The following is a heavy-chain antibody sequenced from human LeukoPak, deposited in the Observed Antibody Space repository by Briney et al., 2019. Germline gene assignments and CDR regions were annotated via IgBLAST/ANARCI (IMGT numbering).Heavy chain of an antibody. CDR1: GYTFTSYY. CDR3: AITYGSGSYLFDY. D-gene: IGHD3-10*01. Sequence: ASVKVSCKASGYTFTSYYIHWVRQAPGQGLEWMGWINPNSGGTNYAQKFQGRVTMTRDTSISTAYMELSRLRSDDTAVYYCAITYGSGSYLFDYWGQGTLVTVSS. V-gene: IGHV1-2*02. CDR2: INPNSGGT. J-gene: IGHJ4*02.